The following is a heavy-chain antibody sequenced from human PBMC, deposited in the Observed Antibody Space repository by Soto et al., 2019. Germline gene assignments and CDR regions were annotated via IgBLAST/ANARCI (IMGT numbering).Heavy chain of an antibody. CDR1: GFTVSSNY. CDR3: VKMVRGVITGGYYYYGMDV. J-gene: IGHJ6*02. Sequence: EVQLVESGGGLIQPGGSLRLSCAASGFTVSSNYMSWVRQAPGKGLAWVSVIYSGGSTYYADSVKGRFTISRDNSKNTLYLQMNSLRAEDTAVYYCVKMVRGVITGGYYYYGMDVWGQGATVTVSS. D-gene: IGHD3-10*01. V-gene: IGHV3-53*01. CDR2: IYSGGST.